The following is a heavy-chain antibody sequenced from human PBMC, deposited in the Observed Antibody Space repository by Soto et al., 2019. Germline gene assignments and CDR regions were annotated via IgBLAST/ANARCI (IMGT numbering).Heavy chain of an antibody. V-gene: IGHV3-33*01. CDR1: GFTFSSYG. CDR2: IWYDGSNK. CDR3: ARDGKNWNPDY. Sequence: GGSLRLSCAASGFTFSSYGMHWVRQAPGKGLEWVAVIWYDGSNKYYADSVKGRFTISRDNSKNTLYLQMNSLRAEDTAVYYCARDGKNWNPDYWGQGTLVTVSS. D-gene: IGHD1-1*01. J-gene: IGHJ4*02.